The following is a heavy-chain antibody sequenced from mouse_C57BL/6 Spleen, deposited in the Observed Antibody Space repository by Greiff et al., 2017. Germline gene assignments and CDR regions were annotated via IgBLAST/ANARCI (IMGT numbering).Heavy chain of an antibody. CDR1: GYTFTDSY. CDR2: LNPNNGGT. V-gene: IGHV1-26*01. D-gene: IGHD1-3*01. Sequence: VQLQQSGPELVKPGASVKISCKASGYTFTDSYMNWVKPSHGQSLEWIGSLNPNNGGTSYNQKFKGKATLTVDKSSSTAYMELRSLTSEDSAVYYCAREGKYSPYAMDYWGQGTSVTVSA. J-gene: IGHJ4*01. CDR3: AREGKYSPYAMDY.